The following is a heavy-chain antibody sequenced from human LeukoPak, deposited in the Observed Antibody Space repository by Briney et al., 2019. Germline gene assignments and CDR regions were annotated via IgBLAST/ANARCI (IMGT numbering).Heavy chain of an antibody. J-gene: IGHJ4*02. Sequence: SGPTLVKPTQTVTLSCTFSGFALSTRGVGVGWIRQPPGKALEWLALIYWDGDKHYNPSLKSRLSITKDTSKNQVVLKMTNMKPVDTAPNFCAHRPDGDGSVYFTNYYFDYWGQGTLVTVSS. V-gene: IGHV2-5*02. CDR3: AHRPDGDGSVYFTNYYFDY. CDR1: GFALSTRGVG. D-gene: IGHD3-3*01. CDR2: IYWDGDK.